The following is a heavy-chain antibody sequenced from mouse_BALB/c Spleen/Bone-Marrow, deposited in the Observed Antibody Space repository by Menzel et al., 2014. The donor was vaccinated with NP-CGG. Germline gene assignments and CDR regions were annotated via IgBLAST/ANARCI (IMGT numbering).Heavy chain of an antibody. CDR2: IDKDGPT. D-gene: IGHD3-3*01. V-gene: IGHV5-6-5*01. Sequence: LEESGGRLVTPGTPLTLTCTASGFSLSSYWMSWVRQAPGKGLEWIAIIDKDGPTYYATWAKGRFTISKTSTTVDLVITSPTTADTVTYFCARLIPVYANYVYILGYLDLWGQGTLVTVSS. J-gene: IGHJ2*01. CDR1: GFSLSSYW. CDR3: ARLIPVYANYVYILGYLDL.